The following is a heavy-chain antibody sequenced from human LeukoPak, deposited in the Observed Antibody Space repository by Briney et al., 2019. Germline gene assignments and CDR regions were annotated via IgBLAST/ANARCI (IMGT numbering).Heavy chain of an antibody. J-gene: IGHJ3*02. V-gene: IGHV7-4-1*02. Sequence: ASVKVSCKASGYTFTSYAINWVRQAPGQGLECMGWINTNTGNPTYAQGFTGRFVFSLDTSVTTTYLEISSLKAEDTAVYYCARVVPAFDIWGQGTMVTVSS. CDR2: INTNTGNP. CDR3: ARVVPAFDI. D-gene: IGHD6-6*01. CDR1: GYTFTSYA.